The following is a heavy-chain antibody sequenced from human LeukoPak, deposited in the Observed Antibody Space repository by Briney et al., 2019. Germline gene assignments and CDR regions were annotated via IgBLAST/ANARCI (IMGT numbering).Heavy chain of an antibody. Sequence: ASVTVSCKASGYTFTSYGISWVRQAPGQGLEWMGWISAYNGNTNYAQKLQGRVTITTDTSTSTAYMELRSLRSDVTAVYYCARDTSVTTVSDYFDYWGQGTLVTVSS. CDR1: GYTFTSYG. CDR2: ISAYNGNT. J-gene: IGHJ4*02. CDR3: ARDTSVTTVSDYFDY. V-gene: IGHV1-18*01. D-gene: IGHD4-17*01.